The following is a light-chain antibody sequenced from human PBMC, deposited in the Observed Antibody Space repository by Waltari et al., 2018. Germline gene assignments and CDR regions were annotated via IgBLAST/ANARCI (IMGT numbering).Light chain of an antibody. Sequence: IVLTQSPGTLSLSPGERATLSCRASQSVGTYLAWYQHKPGQAPRLLIYGAYSRAAGIPDRFSCSGYGTDFSLTISRLDPEDFAVYFCQHHLRLPTTFGQGTKVEIK. CDR3: QHHLRLPTT. CDR1: QSVGTY. J-gene: IGKJ1*01. V-gene: IGKV3-20*01. CDR2: GAY.